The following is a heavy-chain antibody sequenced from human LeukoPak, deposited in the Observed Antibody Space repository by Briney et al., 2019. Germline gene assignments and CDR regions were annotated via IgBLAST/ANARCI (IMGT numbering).Heavy chain of an antibody. V-gene: IGHV3-72*01. CDR3: TRIYCTGGSCHDAFDI. D-gene: IGHD2-8*02. CDR1: GFIFSDHY. CDR2: TRNKANSYAT. Sequence: PGGSLRLSCAASGFIFSDHYMEWVRQAPGKGLEWVGRTRNKANSYATEYAASVKGRFTTSRDDSKNSVYLQMNSLKTEDTAVYYCTRIYCTGGSCHDAFDIWGQGTMVTVSS. J-gene: IGHJ3*02.